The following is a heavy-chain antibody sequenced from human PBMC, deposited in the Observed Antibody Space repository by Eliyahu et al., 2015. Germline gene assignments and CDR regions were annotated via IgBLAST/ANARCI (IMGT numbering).Heavy chain of an antibody. V-gene: IGHV4-34*01. D-gene: IGHD5-18*01. J-gene: IGHJ5*01. CDR1: GGSFTAYY. Sequence: QVQLQQWGAGLLKPSETLSLTCAVYGGSFTAYYWSWIRQAPGKGLEWMGEVNHSGSTNYNPSLKSRVTISVDTSKNQFSLKLSSVTAADTAVYYCARSKWIQLWLRGNWVDSWGQGTLVTVSS. CDR2: VNHSGST. CDR3: ARSKWIQLWLRGNWVDS.